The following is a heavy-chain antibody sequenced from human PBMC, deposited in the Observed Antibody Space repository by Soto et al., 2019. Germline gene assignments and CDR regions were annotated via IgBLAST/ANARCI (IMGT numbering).Heavy chain of an antibody. V-gene: IGHV4-59*01. CDR1: GDSISDYY. J-gene: IGHJ6*02. CDR3: ARARWLVGYYYYYALDV. D-gene: IGHD6-19*01. CDR2: IYYSGST. Sequence: FETLSLTCTVSGDSISDYYWSCIQQPPGKGLEWIGYIYYSGSTNYNPSLKSRVTISVDTSKNQFSLKLSSVTAADTAVYYCARARWLVGYYYYYALDVWGQGTTVTVSS.